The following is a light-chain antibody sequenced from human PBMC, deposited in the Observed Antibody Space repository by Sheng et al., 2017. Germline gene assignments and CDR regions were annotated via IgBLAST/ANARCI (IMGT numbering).Light chain of an antibody. CDR2: GAS. V-gene: IGKV3-20*01. CDR3: QQHGSSPFS. J-gene: IGKJ2*03. CDR1: QSVSSNY. Sequence: EIVLTQSPDTLSLSPGERVTLSCRASQSVSSNYLAWYQQKPGQAPRLLIYGASSRATGIPDRFSGSGSGTDFTLTIDRLEPEDSAVYYCQQHGSSPFSFGQGTKVEI.